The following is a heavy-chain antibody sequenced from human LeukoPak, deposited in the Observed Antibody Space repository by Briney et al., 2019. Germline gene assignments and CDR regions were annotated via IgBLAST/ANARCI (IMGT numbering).Heavy chain of an antibody. CDR1: GGSISSYY. D-gene: IGHD6-13*01. V-gene: IGHV4-59*01. CDR3: ARVAAAGHFDY. Sequence: SETLSLTCTVSGGSISSYYWSWIRQPPGKGLEWIGYIYYSGSTNYNPSLKSRVTISVDTSKNQFSLKLSSVTATDTAVYYCARVAAAGHFDYWGQGTLVTVSS. J-gene: IGHJ4*02. CDR2: IYYSGST.